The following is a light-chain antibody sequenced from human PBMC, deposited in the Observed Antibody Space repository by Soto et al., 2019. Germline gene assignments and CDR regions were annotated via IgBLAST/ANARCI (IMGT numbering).Light chain of an antibody. Sequence: DIQMTQSPSTLPASVGDRVTITCRASQSISSWLAWYQQKPGKAPKLLIYKASSLESGVSSRFSGSGSGTEFTLTISSLQPDDFATYYCQYYRTFGQGTKVEIK. CDR2: KAS. CDR1: QSISSW. V-gene: IGKV1-5*03. J-gene: IGKJ1*01. CDR3: QYYRT.